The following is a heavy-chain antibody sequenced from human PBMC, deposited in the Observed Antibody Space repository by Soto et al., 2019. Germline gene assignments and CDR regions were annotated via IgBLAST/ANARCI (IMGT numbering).Heavy chain of an antibody. J-gene: IGHJ5*02. CDR3: ARDHYYDSSGYIWFVP. Sequence: ASVKVSCKASGYTFTSYAMHWVRQAPGQRLEWMGWINAGNGNTKYSQKFQGRVTITRDTSASTAYMELSSLRSEDTAVYYCARDHYYDSSGYIWFVPWGQGTLVTVSS. V-gene: IGHV1-3*01. CDR1: GYTFTSYA. D-gene: IGHD3-22*01. CDR2: INAGNGNT.